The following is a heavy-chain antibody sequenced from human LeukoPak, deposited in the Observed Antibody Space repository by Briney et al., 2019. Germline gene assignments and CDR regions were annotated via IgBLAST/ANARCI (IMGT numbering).Heavy chain of an antibody. D-gene: IGHD6-6*01. CDR1: GFTFSSYA. J-gene: IGHJ4*02. Sequence: GGSLRLSCAASGFTFSSYAMHWVRQAPGKGLEWVAVISYDGSNKYYADSVKGRFTISRDNSKNTLYLQMNSLRAEDTAVYYCAKAGEYSPYYFDYWGQGTLVTVSS. V-gene: IGHV3-30-3*01. CDR3: AKAGEYSPYYFDY. CDR2: ISYDGSNK.